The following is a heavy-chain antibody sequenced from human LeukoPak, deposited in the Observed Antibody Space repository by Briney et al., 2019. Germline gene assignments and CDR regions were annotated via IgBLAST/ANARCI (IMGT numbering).Heavy chain of an antibody. CDR3: AREDIVAAPKGDYYYYMDV. J-gene: IGHJ6*03. CDR1: GYTFTGYY. V-gene: IGHV1-2*02. D-gene: IGHD5-12*01. CDR2: INPNNGGT. Sequence: ASVKVSCKASGYTFTGYYMSWVRQAPGQGLEWMGWINPNNGGTNYAQKFQGRVTMTRDTSITTAYMDLRRLRSDDTAVYYCAREDIVAAPKGDYYYYMDVWGKGTTVTVSS.